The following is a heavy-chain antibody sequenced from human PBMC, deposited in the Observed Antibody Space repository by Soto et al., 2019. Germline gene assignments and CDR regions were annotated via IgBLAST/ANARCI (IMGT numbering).Heavy chain of an antibody. V-gene: IGHV4-34*01. J-gene: IGHJ3*02. CDR1: GGSFSGYY. CDR2: INHSGST. CDR3: ARGAASRDSSGSYYGVRAFDI. D-gene: IGHD3-22*01. Sequence: PSETLSLTCAVYGGSFSGYYWSWIRQPPGKGLEWIGEINHSGSTNYNPSLKSRVTISVDTSKNQFSLKLSSVTAADTAVYYCARGAASRDSSGSYYGVRAFDIWGQGTMVTVSS.